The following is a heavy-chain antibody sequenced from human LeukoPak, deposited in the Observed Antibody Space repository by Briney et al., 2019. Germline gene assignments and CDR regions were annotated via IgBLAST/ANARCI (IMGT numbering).Heavy chain of an antibody. V-gene: IGHV3-7*01. CDR3: ARIGLWSSYYTTYYHYYMDV. Sequence: GGSLRLSCAASGFTFSSYGMHWVRQAPGKGLEWVANIKEDGSEKYSVDSVKGRFTISRDNAKNSLYLQMNSLRAEDTGVYYCARIGLWSSYYTTYYHYYMDVWGKGTTVTISS. CDR2: IKEDGSEK. D-gene: IGHD2-21*01. J-gene: IGHJ6*03. CDR1: GFTFSSYG.